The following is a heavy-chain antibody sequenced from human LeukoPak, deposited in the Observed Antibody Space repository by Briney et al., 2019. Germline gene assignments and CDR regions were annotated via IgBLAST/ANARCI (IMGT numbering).Heavy chain of an antibody. CDR3: ARGGYGSGWYYFDY. Sequence: RPGGSLRLSCAASGFTLSNYDMHWVRQATGKGLEWVSAIGTSGDTYYPGSVKGRFTISRENAKNSLYLQMNSLRAGDTAVHYCARGGYGSGWYYFDYWGQGTLVTVSS. D-gene: IGHD6-19*01. CDR2: IGTSGDT. CDR1: GFTLSNYD. V-gene: IGHV3-13*01. J-gene: IGHJ4*02.